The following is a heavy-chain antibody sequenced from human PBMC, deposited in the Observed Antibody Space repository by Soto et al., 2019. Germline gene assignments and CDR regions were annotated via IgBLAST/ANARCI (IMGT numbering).Heavy chain of an antibody. J-gene: IGHJ6*02. CDR3: ARVGGYCSSTSCYYYYYGMDV. CDR2: ISAYNGNT. CDR1: GYTFTSYG. Sequence: ASVKVSCKASGYTFTSYGISWVRQAPGQGLEWMGWISAYNGNTNYAQKLQGRVTTTTDTSTSTAYMELRSLRSDDTAVYYCARVGGYCSSTSCYYYYYGMDVWGQGTTVTVSS. D-gene: IGHD2-2*01. V-gene: IGHV1-18*04.